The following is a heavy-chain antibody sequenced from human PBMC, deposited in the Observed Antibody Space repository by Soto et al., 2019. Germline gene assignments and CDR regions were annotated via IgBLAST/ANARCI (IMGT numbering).Heavy chain of an antibody. CDR3: AKAGSGGSFPYYYYYYMDV. CDR2: ISWNSGSI. CDR1: GFTFDDYA. J-gene: IGHJ6*03. D-gene: IGHD2-15*01. Sequence: GGSLRLSCAASGFTFDDYAMHWVRQAPGKGLEWVSGISWNSGSIGYADSVKGRFTISRDNAKNSLYLQMNSLRAEDTALYYCAKAGSGGSFPYYYYYYMDVWGKGTTVTVSS. V-gene: IGHV3-9*01.